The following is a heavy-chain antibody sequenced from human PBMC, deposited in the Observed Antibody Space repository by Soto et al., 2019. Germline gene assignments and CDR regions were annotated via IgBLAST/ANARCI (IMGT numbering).Heavy chain of an antibody. CDR3: AKGSRMCRPDY. J-gene: IGHJ4*02. Sequence: QVQLVQSGAEVKKPGASVKVFCKASGYTFTDYAIHWVRQAPGQRLELMGWIAPGNGNTKYSQNFQGRVTITRDTSATTAYMELSSLRSEDTAVYYCAKGSRMCRPDYWGQGTLVTVSS. V-gene: IGHV1-3*01. D-gene: IGHD2-15*01. CDR1: GYTFTDYA. CDR2: IAPGNGNT.